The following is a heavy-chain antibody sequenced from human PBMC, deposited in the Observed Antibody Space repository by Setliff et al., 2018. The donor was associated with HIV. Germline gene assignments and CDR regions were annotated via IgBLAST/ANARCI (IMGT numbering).Heavy chain of an antibody. J-gene: IGHJ6*03. CDR2: IYHTGST. D-gene: IGHD3-10*01. Sequence: SETLSLTCTVSGGSVSSGSYYWSWIRQPPGKGLEWIGSIYHTGSTYYKPSLKSRVTISVDTSKNQFSLKLSSVTAADTAVYYCARMMVRGVILPYYMDVWGKGTTVTVSS. V-gene: IGHV4-39*07. CDR3: ARMMVRGVILPYYMDV. CDR1: GGSVSSGSYY.